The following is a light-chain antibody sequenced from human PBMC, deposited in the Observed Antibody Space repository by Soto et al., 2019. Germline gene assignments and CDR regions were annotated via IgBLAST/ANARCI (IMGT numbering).Light chain of an antibody. V-gene: IGKV1-39*01. CDR1: QSISRN. CDR3: HQSFTTASIT. J-gene: IGKJ5*01. CDR2: AAS. Sequence: DIQMTQSPSSLSASVGDRVTITCRASQSISRNLNWYQHKPGKAPKLLIYAASNLQNGVPSRFRGGGSGTKFTLSINSLQPEDFGTYYCHQSFTTASITFGQGTRLEIK.